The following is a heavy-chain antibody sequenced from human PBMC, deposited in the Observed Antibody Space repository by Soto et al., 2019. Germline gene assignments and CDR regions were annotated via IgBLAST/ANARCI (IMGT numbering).Heavy chain of an antibody. J-gene: IGHJ6*02. D-gene: IGHD1-26*01. CDR3: AKADRAAYSGSYPSTAYYYYGLDV. CDR2: ISYDGSNK. CDR1: VFTFSSYG. Sequence: PGGSLRLSCAASVFTFSSYGMHCVRQAPGEGLEWVAVISYDGSNKYYADSVRGRFTISGDNSKNTLYLQMNSLRAEDTAVYYCAKADRAAYSGSYPSTAYYYYGLDVWGQGTTVTVSS. V-gene: IGHV3-30*18.